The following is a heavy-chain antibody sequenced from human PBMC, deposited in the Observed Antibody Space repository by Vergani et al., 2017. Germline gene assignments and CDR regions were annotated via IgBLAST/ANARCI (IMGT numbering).Heavy chain of an antibody. Sequence: QVQLVQSGAAVKKPGASVKVSCKASGYTFTSYYMHWVRQAPGQGLEWMGIINPSGGSTSYAQKFQGRVTMTRDKSTSTVYMELRSLRSDDTAVYYCGRAQCRDIVLMVYAMGGYYFDYWGQGTLVTVSS. D-gene: IGHD2-8*01. CDR2: INPSGGST. CDR3: GRAQCRDIVLMVYAMGGYYFDY. J-gene: IGHJ4*02. CDR1: GYTFTSYY. V-gene: IGHV1-46*01.